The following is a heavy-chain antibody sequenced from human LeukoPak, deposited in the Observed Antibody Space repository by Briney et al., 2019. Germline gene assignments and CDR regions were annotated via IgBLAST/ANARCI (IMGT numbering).Heavy chain of an antibody. Sequence: GGSLRLSCAASGFTFSSYAMSWVRQAPGKGLEWVSAISGSGGSTYYADSVKGRFTISRDNSKNTLYLQMNSLRAEDTAVYYCAKQPYSSGTGYYYYGMDVWGQGTTVTVSS. CDR3: AKQPYSSGTGYYYYGMDV. V-gene: IGHV3-23*01. J-gene: IGHJ6*02. CDR1: GFTFSSYA. CDR2: ISGSGGST. D-gene: IGHD6-19*01.